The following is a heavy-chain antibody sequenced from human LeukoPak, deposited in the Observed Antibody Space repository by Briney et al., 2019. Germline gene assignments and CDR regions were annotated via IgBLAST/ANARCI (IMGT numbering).Heavy chain of an antibody. V-gene: IGHV1-69*06. CDR1: GGIFSSYA. D-gene: IGHD5-12*01. CDR2: IIPIFGTA. Sequence: SVKVSCKASGGIFSSYAISWVRQAPGQGLEWMGRIIPIFGTANYAQKFQGRVTITADKSTSTAYMELSSLRSEDTAVYYCARHLDIVATTLIDYWGQGTLVTVSS. CDR3: ARHLDIVATTLIDY. J-gene: IGHJ4*02.